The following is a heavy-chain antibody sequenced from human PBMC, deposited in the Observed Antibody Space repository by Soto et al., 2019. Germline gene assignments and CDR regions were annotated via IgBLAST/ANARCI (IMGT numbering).Heavy chain of an antibody. CDR1: GGSFSGYS. CDR2: IDHSGTT. V-gene: IGHV4-34*01. CDR3: ARGTAARPPYYYYYGMDV. J-gene: IGHJ6*02. D-gene: IGHD6-6*01. Sequence: SETLSLTCAVYGGSFSGYSWTWIRQPPGRGLEWIGEIDHSGTTNYNPSLKSRVTFSVDTSKNQFSLKVNSVTAADTAVYYCARGTAARPPYYYYYGMDVWGQGTTVTVSS.